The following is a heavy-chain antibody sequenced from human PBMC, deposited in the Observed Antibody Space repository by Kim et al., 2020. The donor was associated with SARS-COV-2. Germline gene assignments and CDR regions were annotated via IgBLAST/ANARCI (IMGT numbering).Heavy chain of an antibody. CDR1: GFTFSSYG. D-gene: IGHD3-3*01. CDR2: ISYDGSNK. V-gene: IGHV3-30*18. J-gene: IGHJ6*02. Sequence: GGSLRLSCAASGFTFSSYGMHWVRQAPGKGLEWVAVISYDGSNKYYADSVKGRFTISRDNSKNTLYLQMNSLRAEDTDVYYCAKGSGTYDFWSGYLDPDYYYYYGMDVWGQGTTVTGSS. CDR3: AKGSGTYDFWSGYLDPDYYYYYGMDV.